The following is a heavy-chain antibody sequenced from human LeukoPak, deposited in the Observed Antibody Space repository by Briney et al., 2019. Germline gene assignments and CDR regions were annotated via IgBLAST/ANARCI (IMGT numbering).Heavy chain of an antibody. Sequence: GGSLRLSCAASGFTFDDYGMSWVRQAPGKGLEWVSGINWNGGSTGYADSVKGRFTISRDNAKNSLYLQMNSLRAEDTALYYCARERGDNYYDSSGYSPEAFDTWGQGTMVTVSS. J-gene: IGHJ3*02. V-gene: IGHV3-20*04. CDR1: GFTFDDYG. D-gene: IGHD3-22*01. CDR2: INWNGGST. CDR3: ARERGDNYYDSSGYSPEAFDT.